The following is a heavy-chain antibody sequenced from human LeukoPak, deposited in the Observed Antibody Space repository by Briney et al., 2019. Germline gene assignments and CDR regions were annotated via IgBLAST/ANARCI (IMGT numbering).Heavy chain of an antibody. CDR2: IWYDGSNK. CDR1: GFTFSSYG. Sequence: PGGSLRLSCAASGFTFSSYGMHWVRQAPGKGLEWVAVIWYDGSNKYYADSVKGRFTISRDNSKNTLYLQMNSLRAEDTAVYYCARKDSSGFFRIDYWGQGTLVTVSS. CDR3: ARKDSSGFFRIDY. J-gene: IGHJ4*02. D-gene: IGHD3-22*01. V-gene: IGHV3-33*01.